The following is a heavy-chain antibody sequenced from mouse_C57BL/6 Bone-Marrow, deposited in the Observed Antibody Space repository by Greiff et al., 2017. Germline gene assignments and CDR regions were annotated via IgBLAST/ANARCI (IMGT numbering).Heavy chain of an antibody. D-gene: IGHD2-12*01. V-gene: IGHV1-81*01. Sequence: QVQLQQSGAELARPGASVKLSCKASGYTFTSYGISWVKQRTGQGLEWIGEIYPRRGNTYYNEKFKGKATLTADKSSSTAYMELRSLTSEDSAVYFCARPTVVDWCFDVWGTGTTVTVSS. CDR2: IYPRRGNT. CDR3: ARPTVVDWCFDV. CDR1: GYTFTSYG. J-gene: IGHJ1*03.